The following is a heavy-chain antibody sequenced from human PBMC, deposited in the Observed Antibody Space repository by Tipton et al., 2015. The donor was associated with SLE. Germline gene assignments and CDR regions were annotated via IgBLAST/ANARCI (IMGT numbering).Heavy chain of an antibody. Sequence: SLRLSCAASGLSVNTNYMTWVRQAPGKGLEWVSIIYSGGSPYYADSVKGRFTISRDNAKNSLYLQMNSLRAEDTAVYYCARENYDSWSGFYRRWFDPWGQGTLVTVSS. CDR3: ARENYDSWSGFYRRWFDP. D-gene: IGHD3-3*01. CDR2: IYSGGSP. V-gene: IGHV3-53*01. CDR1: GLSVNTNY. J-gene: IGHJ5*02.